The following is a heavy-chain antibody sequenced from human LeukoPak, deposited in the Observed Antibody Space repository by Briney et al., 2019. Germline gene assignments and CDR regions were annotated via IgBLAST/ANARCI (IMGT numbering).Heavy chain of an antibody. CDR1: GGSISNYY. Sequence: SETLSLTCTVSGGSISNYYCSWIRQAPGKGLEWIGSRYYTGSASYSSSLRSRATISLGTSKNQFSLKLTSVTAADTAVYYCARGWEFYESNGYVFDLWGQGTMVTVS. V-gene: IGHV4-59*01. CDR3: ARGWEFYESNGYVFDL. J-gene: IGHJ3*01. CDR2: RYYTGSA. D-gene: IGHD3-22*01.